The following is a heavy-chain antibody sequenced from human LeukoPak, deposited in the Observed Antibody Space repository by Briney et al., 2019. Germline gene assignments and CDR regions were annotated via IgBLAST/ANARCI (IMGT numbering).Heavy chain of an antibody. CDR1: GFTLSSNR. Sequence: GGSLRLSCAAAGFTLSSNRMSWVRQAPGKGLEWVANIKKAGSEKYYVDSLKARSTTSRANAKTSLYLQMNSLRAEDTAVYYCARWRGVSPFDYWGQGTLVTVSS. CDR2: IKKAGSEK. CDR3: ARWRGVSPFDY. D-gene: IGHD3-10*01. J-gene: IGHJ4*02. V-gene: IGHV3-7*01.